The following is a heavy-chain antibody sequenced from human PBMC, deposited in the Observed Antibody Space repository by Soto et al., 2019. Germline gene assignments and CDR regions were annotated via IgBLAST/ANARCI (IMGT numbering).Heavy chain of an antibody. D-gene: IGHD2-2*02. Sequence: SETLSLTCAVYGGSFSGYYWSWIRQPPGKGLEWIGEINHSGSTNYNPSLKSRVTISVDTSKNQFSLKLSSVTAADTAVYYCARGPLIVVVPAATPKFFDYWGQGTLVTVSS. CDR1: GGSFSGYY. CDR3: ARGPLIVVVPAATPKFFDY. CDR2: INHSGST. J-gene: IGHJ4*02. V-gene: IGHV4-34*01.